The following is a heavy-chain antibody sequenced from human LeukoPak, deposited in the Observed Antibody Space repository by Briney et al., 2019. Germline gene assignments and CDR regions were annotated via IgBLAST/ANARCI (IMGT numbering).Heavy chain of an antibody. CDR2: ISSSGSTI. J-gene: IGHJ6*04. Sequence: GGSLRLSCAASGFTFSSYEMNWVRQAPGKGLEWVSYISSSGSTIYYADSVRGRFTISRDNDKNSLYLQMNSLRAEDTAVYYCAELGITMIGGVWGKGTTVTISS. D-gene: IGHD3-10*02. V-gene: IGHV3-48*03. CDR3: AELGITMIGGV. CDR1: GFTFSSYE.